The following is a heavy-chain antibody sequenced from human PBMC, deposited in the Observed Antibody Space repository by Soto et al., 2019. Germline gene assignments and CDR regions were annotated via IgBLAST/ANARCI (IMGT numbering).Heavy chain of an antibody. CDR3: ARGSHIVVVTAIDNRMDV. D-gene: IGHD2-21*02. J-gene: IGHJ6*02. V-gene: IGHV1-3*01. Sequence: GASVKVSCKASGYTFTSYAMHWVRQAPGQRLEWMGWINAGNGNTKYSQKFQGRVTITRDTSASTAYMELSSLRSEDTAVYYCARGSHIVVVTAIDNRMDVWGQGTTVPVSS. CDR1: GYTFTSYA. CDR2: INAGNGNT.